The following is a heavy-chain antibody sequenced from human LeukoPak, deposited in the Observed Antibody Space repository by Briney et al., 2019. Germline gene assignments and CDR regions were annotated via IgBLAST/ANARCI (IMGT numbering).Heavy chain of an antibody. V-gene: IGHV4-61*08. CDR1: GGSISSGDYY. CDR2: IYYSGST. J-gene: IGHJ6*03. Sequence: SETLSLTCTVSGGSISSGDYYWSWIRQPPGKGLEWIGYIYYSGSTNYNPSLKSRVTISVDTSKNQFSLKLSSVTAADTAVYYCARHAKGYFYYYMDVWGKGTTVTVSS. CDR3: ARHAKGYFYYYMDV.